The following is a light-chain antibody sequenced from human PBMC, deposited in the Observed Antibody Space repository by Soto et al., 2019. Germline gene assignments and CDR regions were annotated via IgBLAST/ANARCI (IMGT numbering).Light chain of an antibody. CDR1: SSDVGAYNY. Sequence: QSALTQRRSVSGSPGQSVTISCTGTSSDVGAYNYVSWYQQHPGKAPKLMIYDVTNRPSGVPDRFSGSKSANTASLTISGLQAEDEDDYYCSSYAGRYTWVFGGGTKLTVL. J-gene: IGLJ3*02. CDR3: SSYAGRYTWV. CDR2: DVT. V-gene: IGLV2-11*01.